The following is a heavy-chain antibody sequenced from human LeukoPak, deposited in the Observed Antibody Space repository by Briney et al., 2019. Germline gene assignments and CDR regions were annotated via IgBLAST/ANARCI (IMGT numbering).Heavy chain of an antibody. D-gene: IGHD1-26*01. CDR3: AKDRIPPGSAKHYPGPCMDV. CDR1: GFTVSTNY. CDR2: ISGSGGST. Sequence: PGGSLRLSCAASGFTVSTNYMSWVRQAPGKGLGWVSAISGSGGSTYYADSVKGRFTISRDNSKNTLYLQMNSLRAEDTAVYYCAKDRIPPGSAKHYPGPCMDVWGQGTTVTVSS. J-gene: IGHJ6*02. V-gene: IGHV3-23*01.